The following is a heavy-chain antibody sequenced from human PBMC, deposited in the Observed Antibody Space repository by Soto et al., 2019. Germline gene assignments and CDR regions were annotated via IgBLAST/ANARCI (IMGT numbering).Heavy chain of an antibody. V-gene: IGHV3-48*02. CDR2: ISSSRSTI. CDR3: ARDPRNYFDY. CDR1: GFTFSGYS. J-gene: IGHJ4*02. Sequence: VGSLRLSCTASGFTFSGYSMNWVRQAPGKGLEWVSYISSSRSTIYYADSVKGRFTISRDNAKKLLFLQMNSLRDEDTAVYYCARDPRNYFDYWGQGTLVTVS.